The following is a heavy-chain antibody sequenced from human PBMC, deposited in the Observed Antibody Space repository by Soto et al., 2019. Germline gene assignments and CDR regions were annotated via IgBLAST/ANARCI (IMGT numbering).Heavy chain of an antibody. CDR1: GFSLSTSGMR. Sequence: ESGPTLVNATQTLTLTCTFSGFSLSTSGMRVSWIRQPPGKALEWLARIDWDDDKFYSTSLKTRLTISKDTSKNQVVLTMTNMDPVDTATYYCARSYDSSGYYFGRDYYYYGMDVWGQGTTVTVSS. V-gene: IGHV2-70*04. J-gene: IGHJ6*02. CDR3: ARSYDSSGYYFGRDYYYYGMDV. D-gene: IGHD3-22*01. CDR2: IDWDDDK.